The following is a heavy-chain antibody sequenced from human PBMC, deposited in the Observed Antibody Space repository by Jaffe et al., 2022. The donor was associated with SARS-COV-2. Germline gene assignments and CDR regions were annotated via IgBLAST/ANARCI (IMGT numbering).Heavy chain of an antibody. CDR1: GFSITSGYY. CDR3: TRGGAGSRPGTFDY. Sequence: QVQLQESGPGLLKPSETLSLTCSVSGFSITSGYYWGWMWQPPGKGLEWIGSINHSGSTYYNPSLKSRVTISVDRSKNQFSLKLSSVTAADTAVYYCTRGGAGSRPGTFDYWGRGTLVIVSS. V-gene: IGHV4-38-2*02. D-gene: IGHD1-1*01. CDR2: INHSGST. J-gene: IGHJ4*02.